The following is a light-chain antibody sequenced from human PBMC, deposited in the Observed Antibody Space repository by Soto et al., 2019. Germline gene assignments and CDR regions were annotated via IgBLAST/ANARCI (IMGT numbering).Light chain of an antibody. CDR2: GNN. V-gene: IGLV1-40*01. CDR1: SSNIGAGYD. J-gene: IGLJ1*01. Sequence: QSVLTQPPSVSGAPGQRVTISCTGSSSNIGAGYDVHWYQRLPGTAPKVLISGNNNRPSGVHDRFSGSKYGTSAALAITGLQAEDEADYYCQAYDSSLSGSDVFGTGTKLTVL. CDR3: QAYDSSLSGSDV.